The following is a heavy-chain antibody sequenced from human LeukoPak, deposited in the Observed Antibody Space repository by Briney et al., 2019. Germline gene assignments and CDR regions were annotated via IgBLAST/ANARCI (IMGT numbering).Heavy chain of an antibody. CDR3: ARGGLTGDQDHYYYLYMDV. CDR2: ISASNGNT. D-gene: IGHD7-27*01. J-gene: IGHJ6*03. V-gene: IGHV1-18*01. CDR1: GYTFTSYG. Sequence: GASVKVSCKASGYTFTSYGITWVRQAPGQGLEWMGWISASNGNTNYAQKLQGRVTMTTDTSTSTAYMELRSLRSDDTAVYYCARGGLTGDQDHYYYLYMDVWGKGTTVTVSS.